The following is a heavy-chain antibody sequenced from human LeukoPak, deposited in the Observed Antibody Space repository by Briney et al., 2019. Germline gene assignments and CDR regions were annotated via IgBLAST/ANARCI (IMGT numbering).Heavy chain of an antibody. CDR1: GFTFSDYY. CDR2: ISSSSSYI. CDR3: ARVIRFKQWEDAFDI. V-gene: IGHV3-11*06. D-gene: IGHD1-26*01. Sequence: GGSLRLSCAASGFTFSDYYMTWIRQAPGKGLEWVSSISSSSSYIYYADSVKGRFTISRDNAKNSLYLQMNSLRAEDTAVYYCARVIRFKQWEDAFDIWGQGTMVTVSS. J-gene: IGHJ3*02.